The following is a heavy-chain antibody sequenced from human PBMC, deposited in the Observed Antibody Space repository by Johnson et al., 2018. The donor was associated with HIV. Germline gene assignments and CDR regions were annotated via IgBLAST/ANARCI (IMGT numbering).Heavy chain of an antibody. CDR1: GFTFSTYA. J-gene: IGHJ3*02. CDR2: ISHDGSNK. Sequence: QVQLVESGGGVVQPGTSLRLSCAASGFTFSTYAMFWVRQAPGKGLEWVAVISHDGSNKYYGDSVRGRFTISRDNSKNMLFLQMNSLRAEDTAVYYCARGGGDSSSWYGGYGREDAFDIWGQGTMVTVSS. V-gene: IGHV3-30-3*01. D-gene: IGHD6-13*01. CDR3: ARGGGDSSSWYGGYGREDAFDI.